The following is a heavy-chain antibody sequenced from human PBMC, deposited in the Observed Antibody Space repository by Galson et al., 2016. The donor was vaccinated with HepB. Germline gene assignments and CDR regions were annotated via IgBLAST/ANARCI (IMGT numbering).Heavy chain of an antibody. D-gene: IGHD5-18*01. J-gene: IGHJ4*02. CDR1: GFTFSNYW. V-gene: IGHV3-7*03. CDR2: IKEDGDEI. Sequence: LRLSCAASGFTFSNYWMSWVRQAPGKGPEWVANIKEDGDEIYYADPVKGRFTISRDNAQNSLYLQMNRLRAEDTAVYFCAREASYVNVLDHWGQGTLVTVSS. CDR3: AREASYVNVLDH.